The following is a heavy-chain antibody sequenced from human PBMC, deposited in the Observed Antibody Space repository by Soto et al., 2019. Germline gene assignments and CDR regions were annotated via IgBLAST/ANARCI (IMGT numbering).Heavy chain of an antibody. CDR3: AKDGGITGTTSPRGLDY. Sequence: GGSLRLSCAASGFTFSSYGMHWVRQAPGKGLEWVAVISYDGSNKYYADSVKGRFTISRDNAKNTLYLQMNSLRAEDTAVYYCAKDGGITGTTSPRGLDYWGQGTLVTVSS. CDR1: GFTFSSYG. D-gene: IGHD1-7*01. V-gene: IGHV3-30*18. CDR2: ISYDGSNK. J-gene: IGHJ4*02.